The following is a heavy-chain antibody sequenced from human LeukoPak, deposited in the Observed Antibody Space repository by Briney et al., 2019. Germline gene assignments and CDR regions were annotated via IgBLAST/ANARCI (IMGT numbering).Heavy chain of an antibody. J-gene: IGHJ4*02. D-gene: IGHD2-15*01. CDR1: GFTFSSYA. CDR2: ISGSGGST. V-gene: IGHV3-23*01. Sequence: GGSLRLSCAASGFTFSSYAMSWVRQAPGKGLEWVSAISGSGGSTYYADSVKGRFTISRDNSKNMVYLQMNNLRADDTAAYYCAKSVVVITFRFDDWGQGALVTVSS. CDR3: AKSVVVITFRFDD.